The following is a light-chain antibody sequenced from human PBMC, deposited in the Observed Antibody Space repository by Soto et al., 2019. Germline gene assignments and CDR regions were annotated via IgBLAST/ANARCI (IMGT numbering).Light chain of an antibody. Sequence: QSALTQPASVSGSPGQSITISCTGTSSDVGGYNFVSWYQQYPGKAPKLMIYDVTKRPSGVPDRFSGSKSGNTASLTISGLQSEDEADYYCCSYAVGNTLVFGGGTKLTVL. V-gene: IGLV2-11*01. J-gene: IGLJ3*02. CDR1: SSDVGGYNF. CDR2: DVT. CDR3: CSYAVGNTLV.